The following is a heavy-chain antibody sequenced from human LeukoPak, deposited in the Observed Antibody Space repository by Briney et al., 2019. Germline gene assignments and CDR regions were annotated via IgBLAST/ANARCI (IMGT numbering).Heavy chain of an antibody. D-gene: IGHD5-18*01. V-gene: IGHV4-39*07. J-gene: IGHJ4*02. CDR3: ARDRGFSYGFDY. Sequence: SETLSLTCTVSGGSISSSSYSRGWIRQPPGKGLEWIGSIYYSGRNYYNPSLKSRVTISVDTSKNQFSLRLSSVTAADTAIYYCARDRGFSYGFDYWGQGTLVTVSS. CDR2: IYYSGRN. CDR1: GGSISSSSYS.